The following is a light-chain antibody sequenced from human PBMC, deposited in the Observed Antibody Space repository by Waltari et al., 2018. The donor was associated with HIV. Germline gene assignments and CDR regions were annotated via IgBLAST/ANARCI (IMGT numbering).Light chain of an antibody. Sequence: QPVVTQEPSLTVSPGETVILTCASSTGVVTRGHCPYWFQVRPGHAPKTLIFDSNNRDSWTPARFAGSFVGCKAALTLSGAQPEDEANYYCLLTYVEDVVFGGGTKLTVL. CDR2: DSN. CDR3: LLTYVEDVV. V-gene: IGLV7-46*01. CDR1: TGVVTRGHC. J-gene: IGLJ2*01.